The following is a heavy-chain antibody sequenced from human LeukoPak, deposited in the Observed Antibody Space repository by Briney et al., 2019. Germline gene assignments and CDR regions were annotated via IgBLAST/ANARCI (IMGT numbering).Heavy chain of an antibody. Sequence: PSETLSLTCTVSGGSISSYYWSWIRQPPGKGLEWIGYICYSGSTNYNPSLKSRVTISVDTSKNQFSLKLSSVTAADTAVYYCARQHSSGWTPYYFDYWGQGTLVTVSS. V-gene: IGHV4-59*01. D-gene: IGHD6-19*01. CDR2: ICYSGST. J-gene: IGHJ4*02. CDR1: GGSISSYY. CDR3: ARQHSSGWTPYYFDY.